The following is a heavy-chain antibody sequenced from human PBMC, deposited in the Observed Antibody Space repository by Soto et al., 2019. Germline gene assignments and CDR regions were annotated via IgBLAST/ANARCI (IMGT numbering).Heavy chain of an antibody. CDR2: IYYSGST. D-gene: IGHD3-9*01. J-gene: IGHJ3*02. V-gene: IGHV4-59*01. Sequence: SETLSLTCTVSGGSISSYYWSWIRQPPGKGLEWIVYIYYSGSTNYNPSLKSRVTISVDTSKNQFSLKLSSVTAADTAVYYCARDPAYYDILTGSYGHAFDIWGQGTMVTVSS. CDR3: ARDPAYYDILTGSYGHAFDI. CDR1: GGSISSYY.